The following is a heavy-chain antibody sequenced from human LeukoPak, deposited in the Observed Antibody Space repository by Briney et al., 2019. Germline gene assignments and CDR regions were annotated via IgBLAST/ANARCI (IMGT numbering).Heavy chain of an antibody. J-gene: IGHJ4*02. V-gene: IGHV3-48*03. D-gene: IGHD3-22*01. CDR1: GLTFSSYE. CDR2: ISSSGSTI. Sequence: GGSLRLSCAASGLTFSSYEMNWVRQAPGKGLEWVSYISSSGSTIYYADSVKGRFTISRDNAKNSLYLQMNSLRAEDTAVYYRARGLNYYGISGYLPTGYWGQGTLVTVSS. CDR3: ARGLNYYGISGYLPTGY.